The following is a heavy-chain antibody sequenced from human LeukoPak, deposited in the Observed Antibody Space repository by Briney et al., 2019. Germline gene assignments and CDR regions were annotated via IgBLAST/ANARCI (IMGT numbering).Heavy chain of an antibody. D-gene: IGHD3-3*01. J-gene: IGHJ4*02. CDR1: GFTFSTYS. Sequence: PGGSLRLSYAASGFTFSTYSMNWVRQAPGKGLEWVSSISSTSSYIYYADSVKGRFTISRDNAKNSLYLQMNSLRAEDTAVYYCATGFLEWLLHDYWGQGTLVTVSS. V-gene: IGHV3-21*01. CDR3: ATGFLEWLLHDY. CDR2: ISSTSSYI.